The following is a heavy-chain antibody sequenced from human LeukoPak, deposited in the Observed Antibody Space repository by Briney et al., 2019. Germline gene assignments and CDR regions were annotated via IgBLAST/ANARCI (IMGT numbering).Heavy chain of an antibody. CDR3: ARDYVYYYYYMDV. Sequence: GGSLRLSCAASGFTFSSYWMSWVRQAPGKGLEWVTNIKQDGSEKYYVDSVKGRFTISRDNAKNSLYLQMNSLRAEDTAVYYCARDYVYYYYYMDVWGKGTTVTVSS. J-gene: IGHJ6*03. CDR1: GFTFSSYW. V-gene: IGHV3-7*01. CDR2: IKQDGSEK. D-gene: IGHD3-10*02.